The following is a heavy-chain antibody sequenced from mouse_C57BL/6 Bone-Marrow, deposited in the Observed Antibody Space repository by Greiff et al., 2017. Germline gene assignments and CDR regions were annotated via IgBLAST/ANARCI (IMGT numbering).Heavy chain of an antibody. CDR1: GFTFSSYG. J-gene: IGHJ3*01. CDR3: ARPHSYGSSFAY. D-gene: IGHD1-1*01. V-gene: IGHV5-6*01. Sequence: EVQLVESGGDLVKPGGSLKLSCAASGFTFSSYGMSWVRQTPDKRLEWVATISSGGSYTSYPDSVKGRFTISRDNAKNTLYLQMSSLKSEDTAMYYCARPHSYGSSFAYWGQGTLVTVSA. CDR2: ISSGGSYT.